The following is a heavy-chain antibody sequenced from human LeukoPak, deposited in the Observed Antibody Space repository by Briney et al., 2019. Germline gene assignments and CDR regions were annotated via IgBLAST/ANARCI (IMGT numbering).Heavy chain of an antibody. Sequence: KSSETLSLTCTVSGGSISSSSYYWGWIRQPPGKGLEWTGSIYYSGSTYYNPSLKSRVTISVDTTKNQFSLKLSSVTAADTAVYYCARAVGATYFDYWGQGTLVTVSS. CDR2: IYYSGST. CDR1: GGSISSSSYY. V-gene: IGHV4-39*07. D-gene: IGHD1-26*01. J-gene: IGHJ4*02. CDR3: ARAVGATYFDY.